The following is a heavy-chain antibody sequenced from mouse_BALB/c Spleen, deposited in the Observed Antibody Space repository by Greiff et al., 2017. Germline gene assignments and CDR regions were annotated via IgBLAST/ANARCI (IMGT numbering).Heavy chain of an antibody. J-gene: IGHJ4*01. CDR2: INPSSGYT. CDR1: GYTFTSYT. CDR3: ARGRYYGSSYYAMDY. D-gene: IGHD1-1*01. V-gene: IGHV1-4*02. Sequence: VQLQQSAAELARPGASVKMSCKASGYTFTSYTMHWVKQRPGQGLEWIGYINPSSGYTEYNQKFKDKTTLTADKSSSTAYMQLSSLTSEDSAVYYCARGRYYGSSYYAMDYWGQGTSVTVSS.